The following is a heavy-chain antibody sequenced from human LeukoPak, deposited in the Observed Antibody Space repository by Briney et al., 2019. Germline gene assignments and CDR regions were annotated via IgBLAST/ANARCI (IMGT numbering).Heavy chain of an antibody. J-gene: IGHJ4*02. Sequence: GGSLRLSCAASGFTFSSYSMNWVRQAPGKGLEWVAYIRSDASDKCYADSVKGRFTISRDNSKNTLYLQMNSLRAEDTAVYYCANWNYEWGQGTLVTVSS. V-gene: IGHV3-30*02. CDR1: GFTFSSYS. D-gene: IGHD1-7*01. CDR3: ANWNYE. CDR2: IRSDASDK.